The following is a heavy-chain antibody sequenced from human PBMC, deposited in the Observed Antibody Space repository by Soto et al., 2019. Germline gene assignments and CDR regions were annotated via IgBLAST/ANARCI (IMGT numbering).Heavy chain of an antibody. J-gene: IGHJ6*02. V-gene: IGHV3-30*18. CDR2: ISYDGSNK. D-gene: IGHD3-10*01. CDR1: GFTFSSYG. Sequence: QVQLVESGGGVVQPGRSLRLSCAASGFTFSSYGMHWVRQAPGKGLEWVAVISYDGSNKYYADSVKGRFTISRDNSKNTLYLQMNSLRAEDTAVYYCAKDEGILWDYSMDVWGQGTTVTVSS. CDR3: AKDEGILWDYSMDV.